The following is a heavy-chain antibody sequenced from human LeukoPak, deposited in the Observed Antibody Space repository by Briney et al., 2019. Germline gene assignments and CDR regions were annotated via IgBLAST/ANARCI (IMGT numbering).Heavy chain of an antibody. J-gene: IGHJ4*02. CDR2: IYSGGST. CDR1: EFSVGSNY. Sequence: GGSLRLSCAASEFSVGSNYMTWVRQAPGKGLEWVSLIYSGGSTYYADSVKGRFTISRDNSKNTLYLQMNSLRAEDTAVYYCARDKIVGATLLDYWGQGTLVTVSS. V-gene: IGHV3-66*01. D-gene: IGHD1-26*01. CDR3: ARDKIVGATLLDY.